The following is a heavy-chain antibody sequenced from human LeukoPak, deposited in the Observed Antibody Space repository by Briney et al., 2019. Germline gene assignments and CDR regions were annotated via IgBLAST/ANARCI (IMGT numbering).Heavy chain of an antibody. CDR1: GFTFSSYG. D-gene: IGHD4-23*01. CDR2: IWYDGSNK. J-gene: IGHJ6*02. CDR3: ARDKDYGGPGSGYGMDV. Sequence: PGGSLRLSCAASGFTFSSYGMHWVRQAPGKGLEWVAVIWYDGSNKYYADSVKGRFTISRDNSKNTLYLQMSSLRAEDTAVYYCARDKDYGGPGSGYGMDVWGQGTTVTVSS. V-gene: IGHV3-33*01.